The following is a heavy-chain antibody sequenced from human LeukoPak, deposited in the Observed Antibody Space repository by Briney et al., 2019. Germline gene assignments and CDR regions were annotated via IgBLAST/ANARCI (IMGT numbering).Heavy chain of an antibody. D-gene: IGHD4-17*01. CDR1: GFTFGDYA. J-gene: IGHJ6*02. V-gene: IGHV3-49*04. Sequence: GGSLRLSCTASGFTFGDYAMSGVRQAPGKGLEWVGFMRSKAYGGTTEYAASVKGRFTISRDDSKSLAHLQMNSLKTEDTAVYYCIRVIGEFNYYYYGMDVWGQGTTVTVSS. CDR3: IRVIGEFNYYYYGMDV. CDR2: MRSKAYGGTT.